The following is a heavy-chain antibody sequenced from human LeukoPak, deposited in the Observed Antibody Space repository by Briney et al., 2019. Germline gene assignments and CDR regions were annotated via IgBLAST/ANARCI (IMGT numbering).Heavy chain of an antibody. Sequence: GESLKISFKVSGYRFTSYCIGWVRQMPGKGLEWMGIIYPGDSGPTYSPSFQGQVTISVDKSIDTAYLQWSSLQASDTAMYYCGMSGDRVPLQDDVFDVWGQGTMVTVST. CDR1: GYRFTSYC. J-gene: IGHJ3*01. D-gene: IGHD1-26*01. V-gene: IGHV5-51*01. CDR3: GMSGDRVPLQDDVFDV. CDR2: IYPGDSGP.